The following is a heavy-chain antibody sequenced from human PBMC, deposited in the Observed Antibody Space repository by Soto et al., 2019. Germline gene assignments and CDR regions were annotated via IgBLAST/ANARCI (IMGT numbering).Heavy chain of an antibody. Sequence: QITLKESGPALVKPTQTLKLTCTFSGFSLPSYGVGVGWIRQPPGKALEWLALIFWNDDERYSPSLKSRLTITKDTSKNQVVLTMTNMDPVDTDTYYCVHTGYSYETFGYWGGGTMVAVSS. V-gene: IGHV2-5*01. CDR1: GFSLPSYGVG. D-gene: IGHD5-18*01. J-gene: IGHJ4*02. CDR3: VHTGYSYETFGY. CDR2: IFWNDDE.